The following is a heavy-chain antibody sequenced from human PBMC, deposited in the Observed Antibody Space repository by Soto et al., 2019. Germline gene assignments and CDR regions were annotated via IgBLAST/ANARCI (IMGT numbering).Heavy chain of an antibody. CDR2: VYASGSA. CDR3: ARERQLEIYSYYYAMDA. D-gene: IGHD6-13*01. Sequence: SETLSLTCTVSDGSIDTYYWNWIRQPAGKGLEWIGRVYASGSANYSPSLNSRVTMSVDTSKSQFSLKLTSVTAADTAVYYCARERQLEIYSYYYAMDAWGQGTTVTVSS. CDR1: DGSIDTYY. J-gene: IGHJ6*02. V-gene: IGHV4-4*07.